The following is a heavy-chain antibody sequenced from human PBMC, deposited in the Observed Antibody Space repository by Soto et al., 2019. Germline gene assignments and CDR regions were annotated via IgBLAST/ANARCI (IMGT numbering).Heavy chain of an antibody. D-gene: IGHD3-16*01. CDR3: ARVKVRGEWFDP. J-gene: IGHJ5*02. CDR1: GGSISSYY. Sequence: SETLSLTCTVSGGSISSYYWSWIRQPPGKGLEWIGYIYNSGSTNYNPSLKSRVTMSVDTSKNQFSLKLSSVTAADTAVYYCARVKVRGEWFDPWGQGTLVTVSS. CDR2: IYNSGST. V-gene: IGHV4-59*01.